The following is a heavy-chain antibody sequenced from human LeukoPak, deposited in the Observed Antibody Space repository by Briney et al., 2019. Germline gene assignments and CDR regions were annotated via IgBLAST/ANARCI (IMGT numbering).Heavy chain of an antibody. CDR1: GYTFSDSY. J-gene: IGHJ4*02. CDR3: ARGKVDGVDFDY. Sequence: ASVKVSCKASGYTFSDSYVHWVRQAPGQGLEWMGWIRSNSGATNYARKFQGRVTMTRDTSISTAYMELRSLRSDDTAVYYCARGKVDGVDFDYWGQGTLVTVSS. D-gene: IGHD4-17*01. V-gene: IGHV1-2*02. CDR2: IRSNSGAT.